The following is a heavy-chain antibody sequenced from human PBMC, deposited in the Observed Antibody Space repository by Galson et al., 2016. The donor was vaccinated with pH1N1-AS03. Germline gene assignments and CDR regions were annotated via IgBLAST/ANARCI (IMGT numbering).Heavy chain of an antibody. J-gene: IGHJ4*02. CDR2: ISSDGTKK. CDR1: GFTFRNYA. Sequence: SLRLSCAASGFTFRNYAMHWLRQAPGKGLEWVVVISSDGTKKEDADSVKGRFTISRDSSKNTLYLQMNSLRLEDTAVYYCASAGGSRWHVLDDRGQGTLVTVSP. D-gene: IGHD6-13*01. CDR3: ASAGGSRWHVLDD. V-gene: IGHV3-30*04.